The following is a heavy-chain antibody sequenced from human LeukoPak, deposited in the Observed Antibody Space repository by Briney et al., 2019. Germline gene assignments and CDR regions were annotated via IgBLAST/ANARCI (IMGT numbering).Heavy chain of an antibody. CDR1: GFTFSLTY. V-gene: IGHV3-66*01. Sequence: GGSLRLSCAASGFTFSLTYMAWVRQAPGKGLEWVSVIYSGGDTYYYADSVKGRFTIARDNSKKTLYLQMNNLRVEDTAVYYCAHGAMYQLDYWGQGTLVTVSS. CDR2: IYSGGDT. CDR3: AHGAMYQLDY. D-gene: IGHD2-2*01. J-gene: IGHJ4*02.